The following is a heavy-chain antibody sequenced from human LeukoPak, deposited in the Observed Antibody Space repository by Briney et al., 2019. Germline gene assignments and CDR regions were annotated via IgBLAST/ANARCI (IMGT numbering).Heavy chain of an antibody. CDR1: GFTFSGYW. Sequence: LRLSCAASGFTFSGYWMHWIRQPPGKGLEWIGYIYYSGSTYYNPSLKSRVTISVDTSKNQFSLKLSSVTAADTAVYYCARVGGWAYSGLDYWGQGTLVTVSS. CDR3: ARVGGWAYSGLDY. V-gene: IGHV4-30-4*08. D-gene: IGHD2-21*01. J-gene: IGHJ4*02. CDR2: IYYSGST.